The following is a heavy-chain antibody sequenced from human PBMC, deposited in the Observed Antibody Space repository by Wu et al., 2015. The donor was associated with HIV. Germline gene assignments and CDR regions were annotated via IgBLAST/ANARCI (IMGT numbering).Heavy chain of an antibody. D-gene: IGHD6-19*01. CDR1: GYTFTSYY. Sequence: QVQLVQSGAEVKKPGASVKVSCKVSGYTFTSYYMHWVRQAPGQGLEWMGIINPSGGSTSYAQKFQGRVTMTRDTSTSTVYMELSSLRSEDTAVYYCARDRELAVAANEDXFDIWGQGTMVTVSS. CDR2: INPSGGST. V-gene: IGHV1-46*01. CDR3: ARDRELAVAANEDXFDI. J-gene: IGHJ3*02.